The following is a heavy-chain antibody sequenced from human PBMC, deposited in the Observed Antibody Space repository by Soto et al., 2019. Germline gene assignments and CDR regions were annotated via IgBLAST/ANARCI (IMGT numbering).Heavy chain of an antibody. D-gene: IGHD3-16*01. J-gene: IGHJ4*02. CDR1: GDSISSGGFY. CDR2: IYPTGST. V-gene: IGHV4-31*03. CDR3: TRTSSRLGEFY. Sequence: QVHLQESGPGLVEPSQTLSLTCTVAGDSISSGGFYWSWIRQHPGKGLEWIGFIYPTGSTYYNPSLKSRVLISIDTSKNQFSLKLTSVTAAETAVYYCTRTSSRLGEFYWGQGSLVAVSS.